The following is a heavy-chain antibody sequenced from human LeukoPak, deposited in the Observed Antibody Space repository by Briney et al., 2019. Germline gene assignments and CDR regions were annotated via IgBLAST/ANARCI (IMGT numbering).Heavy chain of an antibody. Sequence: GGSLRLSCAASGFTFDDYGTHWVRQAPGKGLEWVSLISWDGGSTYYADSVKGRFTISRDNSKNSLYLQMNSLRAEDTALYYCAKPSSYSSGWWSFGYWGQGTLVTVSS. J-gene: IGHJ4*02. CDR2: ISWDGGST. CDR1: GFTFDDYG. V-gene: IGHV3-43D*03. D-gene: IGHD6-19*01. CDR3: AKPSSYSSGWWSFGY.